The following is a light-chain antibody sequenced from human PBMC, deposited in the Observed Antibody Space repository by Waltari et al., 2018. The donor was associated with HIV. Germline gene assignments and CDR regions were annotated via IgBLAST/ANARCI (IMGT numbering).Light chain of an antibody. Sequence: EIVMTQSPATLSVSPGERFALSCRASQSVGSALAWYQQKPGQVPRLRIYGASTRATGVPARFSGSGSETEFTLTISSLQSEDFAVYYCQQYNKWPLTFGGGTKVEIK. V-gene: IGKV3-15*01. CDR2: GAS. CDR3: QQYNKWPLT. CDR1: QSVGSA. J-gene: IGKJ4*01.